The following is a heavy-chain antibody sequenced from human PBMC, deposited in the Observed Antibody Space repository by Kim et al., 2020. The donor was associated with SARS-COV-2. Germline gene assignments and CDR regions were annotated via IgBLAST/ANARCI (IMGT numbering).Heavy chain of an antibody. CDR1: GGSISSYY. CDR3: ARGDSYGSGSYDY. CDR2: IHYSGST. Sequence: SETLSLTCTVSGGSISSYYWSWIRQPPGKGLEWIGYIHYSGSTNYNPSLKSRVTISVDTSKNQFSLKLSSVTAADTAVYYCARGDSYGSGSYDYWGQGTLVTVSS. J-gene: IGHJ4*02. D-gene: IGHD3-10*01. V-gene: IGHV4-59*08.